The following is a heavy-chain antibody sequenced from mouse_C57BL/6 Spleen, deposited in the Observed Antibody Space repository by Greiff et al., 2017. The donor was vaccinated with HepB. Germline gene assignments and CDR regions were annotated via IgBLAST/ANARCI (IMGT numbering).Heavy chain of an antibody. CDR3: AYGWKAMDY. CDR1: GYTFTSYW. CDR2: IDPSDSYT. J-gene: IGHJ4*01. V-gene: IGHV1-50*01. Sequence: QVQLQQPGAELVKPGASVKLSCKASGYTFTSYWMQWVKQRPGQGLEWIGEIDPSDSYTNYNQKFKGKATLTVDTSSSTAYMQLSSLTSEDSAVYYCAYGWKAMDYWGQGTSVTVSS. D-gene: IGHD2-2*01.